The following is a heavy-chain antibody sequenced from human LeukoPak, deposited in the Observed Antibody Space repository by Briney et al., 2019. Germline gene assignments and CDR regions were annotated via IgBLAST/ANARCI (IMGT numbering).Heavy chain of an antibody. CDR3: ARGKALTYNYYMDV. D-gene: IGHD3-9*01. CDR1: GYTFTSYG. Sequence: ASVKVSCKASGYTFTSYGISWVRQAPGQGLEWMGWINAYNGNTNYAQKLQGRVTMTTHTSTSTAYMELRSLRSDDTAVYYCARGKALTYNYYMDVWGKGTTVTVS. V-gene: IGHV1-18*04. J-gene: IGHJ6*03. CDR2: INAYNGNT.